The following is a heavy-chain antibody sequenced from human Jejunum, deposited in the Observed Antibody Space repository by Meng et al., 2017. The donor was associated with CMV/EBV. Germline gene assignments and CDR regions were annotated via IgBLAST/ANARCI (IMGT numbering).Heavy chain of an antibody. CDR3: AREEGRDGYNYLDY. Sequence: SGFTFSSYAMQWVRQAPGKGLEWVTLISYDGTNKYYADSVKGRFTISRDNSKNTLYLQMNSLRAEDTAVYYCAREEGRDGYNYLDYWGQGTLVTVSS. CDR2: ISYDGTNK. J-gene: IGHJ4*02. D-gene: IGHD5-24*01. V-gene: IGHV3-30-3*01. CDR1: GFTFSSYA.